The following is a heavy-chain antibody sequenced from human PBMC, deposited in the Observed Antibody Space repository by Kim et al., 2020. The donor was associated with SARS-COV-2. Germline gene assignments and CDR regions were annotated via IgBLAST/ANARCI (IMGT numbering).Heavy chain of an antibody. Sequence: GGSLRLSCAASEFSFSSYPMHWVRQTPGKGLEWVALISFDGSKKYYADSVKGRFTISRDNSKNTLYLQMSSLRGEDTAIYYCARDRDATGSIYDFWGQGTLVTVSS. J-gene: IGHJ4*02. CDR2: ISFDGSKK. CDR1: EFSFSSYP. D-gene: IGHD3-3*01. V-gene: IGHV3-30*04. CDR3: ARDRDATGSIYDF.